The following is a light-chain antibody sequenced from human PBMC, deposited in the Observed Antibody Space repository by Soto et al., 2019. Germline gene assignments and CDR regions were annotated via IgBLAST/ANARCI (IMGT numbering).Light chain of an antibody. V-gene: IGKV1-12*01. J-gene: IGKJ3*01. Sequence: IQMTQSPSSVSASVGDRVTMTCRASQGVGGWLAWYQQKPGKVPKLLIYATSSLHSGVPSRFSGSGSGTDFTLSISRLQPEDFANYCCQQTNSLPLSFGPGTKVDIK. CDR2: ATS. CDR1: QGVGGW. CDR3: QQTNSLPLS.